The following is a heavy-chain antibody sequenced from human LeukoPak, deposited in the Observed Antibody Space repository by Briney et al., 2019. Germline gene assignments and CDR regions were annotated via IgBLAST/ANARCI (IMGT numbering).Heavy chain of an antibody. Sequence: GGSLRLFCAASGFTFSSYSMNWVRQAPGKGLEWVSSISSSSSYIYYADSVKGRFTISRDNAKNSLYLQMNSLRAEDTAVYYCARGLPFFTIFGVVPPVGMDVWGQGTTVTVSS. CDR3: ARGLPFFTIFGVVPPVGMDV. J-gene: IGHJ6*02. CDR2: ISSSSSYI. V-gene: IGHV3-21*01. D-gene: IGHD3-3*01. CDR1: GFTFSSYS.